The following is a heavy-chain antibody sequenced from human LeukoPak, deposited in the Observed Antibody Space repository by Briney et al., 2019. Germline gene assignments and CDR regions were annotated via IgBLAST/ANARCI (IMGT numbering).Heavy chain of an antibody. D-gene: IGHD5-24*01. J-gene: IGHJ4*02. CDR1: GFTFSSYG. CDR2: ISYDGSNK. V-gene: IGHV3-30*03. Sequence: GRSLRLSCAASGFTFSSYGMHWVRQAPGKGLEWVAVISYDGSNKYYADSVKGRFTISRDNSKNTLYLQMYSLRAEDTAVYYCARETYGYSYYFDYWGQGTLVTVSS. CDR3: ARETYGYSYYFDY.